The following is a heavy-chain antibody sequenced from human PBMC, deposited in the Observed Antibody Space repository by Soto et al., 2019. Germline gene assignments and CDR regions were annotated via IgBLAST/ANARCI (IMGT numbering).Heavy chain of an antibody. CDR2: IYYSGST. Sequence: PSETLSLTCSVSGGSIISSSYFWGWIRQPPGKGLEWIGSIYYSGSTYYNPSLKSRVTVSVETSKNQFSLKLSSVTAADTVVYYCARHPSDFWFDPWGQGTLVTVSA. CDR3: ARHPSDFWFDP. V-gene: IGHV4-39*01. CDR1: GGSIISSSYF. D-gene: IGHD2-21*02. J-gene: IGHJ5*02.